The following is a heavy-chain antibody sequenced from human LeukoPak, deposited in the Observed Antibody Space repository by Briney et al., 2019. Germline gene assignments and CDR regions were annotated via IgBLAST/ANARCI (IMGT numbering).Heavy chain of an antibody. V-gene: IGHV4-59*05. CDR3: VRRRGYSSSWYEP. J-gene: IGHJ5*02. D-gene: IGHD6-13*01. Sequence: SETLSLTCTVSGGSISSYYWSWIRQPAGKGLEWIGGIYYSGSTYYNPSLKSRVTISVDTSKNQFSLKLSSVTAADTAVYYCVRRRGYSSSWYEPWGQGTLVTVSS. CDR2: IYYSGST. CDR1: GGSISSYY.